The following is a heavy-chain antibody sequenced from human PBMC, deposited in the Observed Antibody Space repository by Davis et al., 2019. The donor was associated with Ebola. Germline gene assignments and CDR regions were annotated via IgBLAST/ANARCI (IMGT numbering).Heavy chain of an antibody. Sequence: PGGSLRLSCAASGFTFSSFGIHWVRQAPGKGLEWVAVISNDGTKKYYADSVKGRFTISRDNSKNTVYLQMNSLSAEDTAVYYCAKVPGYCSGGGCYSFGYYHGMDVWGQGTTVTVSS. J-gene: IGHJ6*02. D-gene: IGHD2-15*01. CDR3: AKVPGYCSGGGCYSFGYYHGMDV. CDR2: ISNDGTKK. V-gene: IGHV3-30*18. CDR1: GFTFSSFG.